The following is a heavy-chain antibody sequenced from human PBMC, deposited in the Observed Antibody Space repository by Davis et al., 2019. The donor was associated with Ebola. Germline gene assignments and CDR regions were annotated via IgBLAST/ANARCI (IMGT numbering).Heavy chain of an antibody. D-gene: IGHD3-22*01. CDR1: GGSISSYY. J-gene: IGHJ3*02. Sequence: MPSETLSLTCTVSGGSISSYYWSWIRQPPGKGLEWIGYIYYSGSTNYNPSLKSRVTISVDTSKNQFSLKLSSVTAADTAVYYCARHGYYYDSSGYYMGAFDIWGQGTIVTVSS. CDR3: ARHGYYYDSSGYYMGAFDI. CDR2: IYYSGST. V-gene: IGHV4-59*08.